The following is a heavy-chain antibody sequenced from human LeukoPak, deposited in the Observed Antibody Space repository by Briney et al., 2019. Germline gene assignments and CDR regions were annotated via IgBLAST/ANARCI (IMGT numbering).Heavy chain of an antibody. Sequence: TSETLSLTCAVYGGSFSGYYRGWIRQPPGKGLEWIGSIYYSGSTYYNPSLKSRVTISVDTSKNQFSLKLSSVTAADMAVYYCARQSASWIQLWLGHFDYWGQGTLVTVSS. CDR2: IYYSGST. V-gene: IGHV4-39*01. D-gene: IGHD5-18*01. CDR3: ARQSASWIQLWLGHFDY. J-gene: IGHJ4*02. CDR1: GGSFSGYY.